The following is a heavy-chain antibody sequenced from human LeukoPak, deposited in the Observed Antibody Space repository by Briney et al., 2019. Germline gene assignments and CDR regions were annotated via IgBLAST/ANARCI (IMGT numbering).Heavy chain of an antibody. J-gene: IGHJ4*02. CDR2: ISGSGGST. D-gene: IGHD3-10*01. V-gene: IGHV3-23*01. CDR1: GFTGSGFTFSNYA. Sequence: GGSLRLSCAGSGFTGSGFTFSNYAMSWVRQAPGKGLEWVSAISGSGGSTYYADSVKGRFTISRDNSKNTLYLQMNSLRAEDTAVYYCAKDGTYGSGSPYFFDSWGQGTLVTVSS. CDR3: AKDGTYGSGSPYFFDS.